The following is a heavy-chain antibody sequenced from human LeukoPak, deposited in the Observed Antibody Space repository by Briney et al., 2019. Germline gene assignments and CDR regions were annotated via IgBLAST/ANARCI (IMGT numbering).Heavy chain of an antibody. CDR1: GYSISSGYY. J-gene: IGHJ6*02. D-gene: IGHD3-10*01. CDR2: IYHSGST. Sequence: PSETLSLTCTVSGYSISSGYYWGWIRQPPGKGLEWIGSIYHSGSTYYNPSLKSRVTISVDTSKNQFSLKLSSVTAADTAVYYCARIGSGSYYSTYYYYGMDVWGQGTTVTVSS. CDR3: ARIGSGSYYSTYYYYGMDV. V-gene: IGHV4-38-2*02.